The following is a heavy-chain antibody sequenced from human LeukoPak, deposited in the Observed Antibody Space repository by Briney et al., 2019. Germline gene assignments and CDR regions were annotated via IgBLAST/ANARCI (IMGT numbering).Heavy chain of an antibody. V-gene: IGHV4-34*01. CDR2: INHSGST. J-gene: IGHJ6*02. CDR1: GGSFSGYY. CDR3: ARDSDFWSGPTRLEYGMDV. D-gene: IGHD3-3*01. Sequence: SETLSLTCAVYGGSFSGYYWSWIRQPPGKGLEWVGEINHSGSTNYNPSLKSRVPISVDTSKNQLSPKLSSVTAADTAVYYCARDSDFWSGPTRLEYGMDVWGQGTTVSVSS.